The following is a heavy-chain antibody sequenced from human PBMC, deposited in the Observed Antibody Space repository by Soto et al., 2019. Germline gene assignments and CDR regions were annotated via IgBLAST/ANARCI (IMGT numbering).Heavy chain of an antibody. CDR2: LNPKSGNT. D-gene: IGHD6-6*01. CDR3: ARVTAGSSDFDY. Sequence: ASVKVSCKASGYSFTKFDINWVRQAPGQGLEWMGWLNPKSGNTGYAQNLQGRVTMTRDTSISTAYMELRSLRSEDTALYYCARVTAGSSDFDYWGQGTL. J-gene: IGHJ4*02. V-gene: IGHV1-8*01. CDR1: GYSFTKFD.